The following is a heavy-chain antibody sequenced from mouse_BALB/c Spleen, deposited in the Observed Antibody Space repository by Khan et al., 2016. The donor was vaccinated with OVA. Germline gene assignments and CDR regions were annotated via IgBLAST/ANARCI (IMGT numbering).Heavy chain of an antibody. CDR2: IWGDGNT. J-gene: IGHJ3*01. CDR1: GLSLSNYG. Sequence: QVQLKQSGPGLVAPSQSLSITCTVSGLSLSNYGVSWVRQPPGKGLEWLGVIWGDGNTNYHSALKTRLSISKDNSKSQVFLKLNSLQTDDTATYYCAIIYYGYDGFTYWGQGTLVTVSA. V-gene: IGHV2-3*01. D-gene: IGHD2-2*01. CDR3: AIIYYGYDGFTY.